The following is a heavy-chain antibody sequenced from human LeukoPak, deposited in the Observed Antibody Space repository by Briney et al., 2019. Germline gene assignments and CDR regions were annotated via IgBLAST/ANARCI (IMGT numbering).Heavy chain of an antibody. CDR3: ARDRSDGYSSSWSFDY. D-gene: IGHD6-13*01. CDR2: ISGSGGST. J-gene: IGHJ4*02. CDR1: GFTFSSYA. Sequence: PGGSLRLSCAASGFTFSSYAMSWVRQAPGKGLEWVSAISGSGGSTYYADSVKGRITISRDNSKNTLYLQMNSLRAEDTAVYYCARDRSDGYSSSWSFDYWGQGTLVTVSS. V-gene: IGHV3-23*01.